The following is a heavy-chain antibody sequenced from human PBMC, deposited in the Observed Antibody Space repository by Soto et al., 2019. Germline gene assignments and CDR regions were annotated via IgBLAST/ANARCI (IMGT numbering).Heavy chain of an antibody. V-gene: IGHV3-48*03. J-gene: IGHJ4*02. CDR3: ATGYRFGYGFHY. D-gene: IGHD5-18*01. CDR1: GFSFSNSE. CDR2: ISGTSTT. Sequence: PGGSLRLSCAASGFSFSNSEMNWVRQAPGKGLEWVSFISGTSTTYYADSVKGRFTFSRDNAKNSLSLQMNSLRAEDTAVYYCATGYRFGYGFHYCGQGPLVTVSS.